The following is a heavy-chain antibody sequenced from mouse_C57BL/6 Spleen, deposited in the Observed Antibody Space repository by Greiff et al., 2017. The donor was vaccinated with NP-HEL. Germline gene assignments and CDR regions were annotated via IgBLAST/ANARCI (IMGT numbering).Heavy chain of an antibody. CDR2: IDPSDSET. V-gene: IGHV1-52*01. Sequence: QVQLQQPGAELVRPGSSVKLSCKASGYTFTSYLMHWVKQRPIQGLEWIGNIDPSDSETHYNQKFKDKATLTVDKSSSTAYMQLSSLTSEDSAVYYCARRGDYPFAYWGQGTLVTVSA. D-gene: IGHD5-5*01. J-gene: IGHJ3*01. CDR1: GYTFTSYL. CDR3: ARRGDYPFAY.